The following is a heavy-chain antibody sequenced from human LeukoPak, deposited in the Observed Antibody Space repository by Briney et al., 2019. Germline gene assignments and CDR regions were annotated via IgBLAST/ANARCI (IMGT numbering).Heavy chain of an antibody. CDR2: INHSGST. CDR3: ARLEHSSGIDY. CDR1: GGSFSGYY. V-gene: IGHV4-34*01. Sequence: AETLSLTCAVYGGSFSGYYWSWIRQSPGKGLEWIGEINHSGSTNYNPSLKSRVTISVDTSKNQFSLKLNSVTAADTAVYYCARLEHSSGIDYWGQGTLVTVSS. J-gene: IGHJ4*02. D-gene: IGHD6-19*01.